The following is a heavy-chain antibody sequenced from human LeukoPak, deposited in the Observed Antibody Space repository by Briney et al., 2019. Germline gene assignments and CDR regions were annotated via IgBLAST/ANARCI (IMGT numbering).Heavy chain of an antibody. CDR2: MYNSEST. V-gene: IGHV4-4*07. Sequence: SETLSLTCTVSGGSISSYYWSWIRQPAGKGLEWIGRMYNSESTNYNPSLKSRVTMSVDTSKNQFSLKLSSVTAADTAIYYCARDGGVVVPTAPAVFDVWGQGTMVTVSS. CDR1: GGSISSYY. CDR3: ARDGGVVVPTAPAVFDV. D-gene: IGHD2-2*01. J-gene: IGHJ3*01.